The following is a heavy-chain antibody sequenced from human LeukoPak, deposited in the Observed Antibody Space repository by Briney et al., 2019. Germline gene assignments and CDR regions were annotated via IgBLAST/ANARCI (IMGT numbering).Heavy chain of an antibody. J-gene: IGHJ5*02. CDR2: IYYSGST. D-gene: IGHD3-10*01. V-gene: IGHV4-59*01. CDR1: GGSISSYY. Sequence: SETLSLTCTDSGGSISSYYWSWIRQHPGKGLEWIGHIYYSGSTHYNPSLKSRVTISVDKSKNQFSLKLRSVTAADTAVYYCAGGVWFGDVIWFGPGGKGPRVSVSS. CDR3: AGGVWFGDVIWFGP.